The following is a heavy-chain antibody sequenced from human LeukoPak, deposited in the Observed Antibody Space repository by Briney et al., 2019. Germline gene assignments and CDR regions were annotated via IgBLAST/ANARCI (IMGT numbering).Heavy chain of an antibody. V-gene: IGHV1-2*04. CDR2: INPNSGGT. CDR3: ARDSGYSGYDFEY. Sequence: ASVKVSCKASGYTFTGYYMHWVRQAPGQGLEWMGWINPNSGGTNYAQKFQGWVTMTRDTSISTAYMELSRLRSDDTAVYYCARDSGYSGYDFEYWGQGNVVTVSS. D-gene: IGHD5-12*01. J-gene: IGHJ4*02. CDR1: GYTFTGYY.